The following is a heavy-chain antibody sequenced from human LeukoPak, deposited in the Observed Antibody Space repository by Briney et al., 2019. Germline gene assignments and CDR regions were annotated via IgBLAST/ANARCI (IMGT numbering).Heavy chain of an antibody. CDR2: IRSSSSYI. V-gene: IGHV3-21*01. Sequence: PGGSLRLSCAASGFILTNYAMSWVRQAPGKGLEWVSSIRSSSSYIYYADSVKGRFTISRDNAKNSLYLQMNSLRAEDTAVYYCARDRPAAYYYGSGDFDYWGQGTLVTVSS. CDR3: ARDRPAAYYYGSGDFDY. J-gene: IGHJ4*02. D-gene: IGHD3-10*01. CDR1: GFILTNYA.